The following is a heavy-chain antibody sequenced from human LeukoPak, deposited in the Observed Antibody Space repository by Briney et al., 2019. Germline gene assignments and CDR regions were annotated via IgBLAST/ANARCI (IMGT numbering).Heavy chain of an antibody. D-gene: IGHD4-11*01. J-gene: IGHJ4*02. V-gene: IGHV3-23*01. Sequence: GGSLRLSCAASGFTFSRNAMHWVRQAPGKGLEWVSTINGGGVNTHYADSVGGRFTISRDNSKNTLFLQMNSLRDEDTAVYYCAKDLYSNYGPADYWGQGNLVTVSS. CDR1: GFTFSRNA. CDR2: INGGGVNT. CDR3: AKDLYSNYGPADY.